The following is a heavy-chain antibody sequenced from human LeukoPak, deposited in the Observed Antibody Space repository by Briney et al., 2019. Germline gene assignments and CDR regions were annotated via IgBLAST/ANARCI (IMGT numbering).Heavy chain of an antibody. D-gene: IGHD1-26*01. CDR2: INPNSGGT. CDR1: GYTFTGYY. J-gene: IGHJ4*02. CDR3: ARATYSGSYPIDY. V-gene: IGHV1-2*02. Sequence: GASVKVSCKASGYTFTGYYMHWVRQAPGQGLEWMGWINPNSGGTNYAQKFQGRVTMTRDTSISTAYMELSRLRSDDTAVYYCARATYSGSYPIDYWGQGTLVTVSS.